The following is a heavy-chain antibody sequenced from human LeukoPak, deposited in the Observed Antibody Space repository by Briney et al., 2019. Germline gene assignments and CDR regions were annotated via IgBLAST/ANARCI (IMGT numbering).Heavy chain of an antibody. D-gene: IGHD3-3*02. CDR1: GGSISSSSYY. CDR2: FHYSGST. V-gene: IGHV4-39*07. Sequence: SETLSLTCTVSGGSISSSSYYWGWIRQPPGKGLEWIASFHYSGSTYYNPSLKSRVTISVDTSKNQFSLKLSSVTAADTAVYYCARAFYPGYYSYMAVWGKGTTVTVSS. J-gene: IGHJ6*03. CDR3: ARAFYPGYYSYMAV.